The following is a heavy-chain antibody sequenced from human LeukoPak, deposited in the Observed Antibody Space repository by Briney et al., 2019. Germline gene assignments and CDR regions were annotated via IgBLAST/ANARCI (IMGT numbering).Heavy chain of an antibody. CDR3: AKALSQQLVPDDAFDI. CDR2: ISGSGGST. CDR1: GFTFSSSA. Sequence: GGSLRLSCAGSGFTFSSSAMSWVRQAPGKGLEWVSSISGSGGSTFYADSVKGRFTISRDNSKNTLYLQMNSLRAEDTAIYYCAKALSQQLVPDDAFDIWGQGTMVTVSS. J-gene: IGHJ3*02. D-gene: IGHD6-13*01. V-gene: IGHV3-23*01.